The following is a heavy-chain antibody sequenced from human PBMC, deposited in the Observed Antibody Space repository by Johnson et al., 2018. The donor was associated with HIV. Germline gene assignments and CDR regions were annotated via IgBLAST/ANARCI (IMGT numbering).Heavy chain of an antibody. D-gene: IGHD1-26*01. CDR3: VKDGAHSGSHHDAFDV. CDR1: GFSFSAYA. J-gene: IGHJ3*01. V-gene: IGHV3-33*06. Sequence: QVQLVESGGGVVRPGRSLRLSCVASGFSFSAYAIHWVRQAPGQGLECVAVIWYDGHFTYYGESVKGRFTISRDNSKNTVFLEMNRLTAEDTGLYYCVKDGAHSGSHHDAFDVWGRGTVVTVSS. CDR2: IWYDGHFT.